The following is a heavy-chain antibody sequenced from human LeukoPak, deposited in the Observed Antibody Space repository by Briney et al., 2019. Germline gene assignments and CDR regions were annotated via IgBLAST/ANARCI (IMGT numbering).Heavy chain of an antibody. CDR2: ISWNSGSI. Sequence: PGGSLRLSCAASGFTFDDYAMHWVRQAPGKGLEWVSGISWNSGSIGYADSVKGRFTISRDNAKNSLYLQMNSLRAEDTALYYCAKDGSGWETYNWFDPWGQGTLVTVSS. CDR3: AKDGSGWETYNWFDP. CDR1: GFTFDDYA. J-gene: IGHJ5*02. V-gene: IGHV3-9*01. D-gene: IGHD6-19*01.